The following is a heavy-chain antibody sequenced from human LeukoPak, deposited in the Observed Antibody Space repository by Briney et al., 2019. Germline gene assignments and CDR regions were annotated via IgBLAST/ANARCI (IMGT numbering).Heavy chain of an antibody. CDR2: IYYSGST. CDR3: ARGVATVKN. Sequence: PSETLSLTCTVSGGSISSSSYYWGWIRQPPGKGLEWIGSIYYSGSTYYNPSLKSRVTISVDTSKNQFSLKLSSVTAAGTAVYYCARGVATVKNWGQGTLVTVSS. V-gene: IGHV4-39*07. CDR1: GGSISSSSYY. J-gene: IGHJ4*02. D-gene: IGHD4-17*01.